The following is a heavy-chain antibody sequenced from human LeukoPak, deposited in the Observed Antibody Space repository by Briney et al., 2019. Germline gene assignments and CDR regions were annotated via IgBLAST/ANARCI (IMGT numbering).Heavy chain of an antibody. V-gene: IGHV1-2*06. J-gene: IGHJ6*02. CDR2: INPNSGGT. Sequence: ASVKVSCKASGYTFTGYYMHWVRQAPGQGLEWMGRINPNSGGTNYAQKFQGRVTMTRDTPISTAYMELSRLRSDDTAGYYCARATEWFGSSNYYYYYGMDVWGQGTTVTVSS. D-gene: IGHD3-3*01. CDR1: GYTFTGYY. CDR3: ARATEWFGSSNYYYYYGMDV.